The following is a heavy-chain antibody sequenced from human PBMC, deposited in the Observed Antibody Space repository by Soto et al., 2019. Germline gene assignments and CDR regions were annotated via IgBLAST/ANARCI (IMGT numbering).Heavy chain of an antibody. J-gene: IGHJ5*02. CDR3: ARLGRFSSGRYYPNWFDH. V-gene: IGHV3-74*01. Sequence: GGSLRLSCAGSGLTFSNYWIHWVRQAPGQGLAWVSRISRDGSSTTYADSVKGRFTISRDFAKNTVYLQMNSLRAEDTAVYYCARLGRFSSGRYYPNWFDHWGQGTLVTVSS. CDR1: GLTFSNYW. D-gene: IGHD3-10*01. CDR2: ISRDGSST.